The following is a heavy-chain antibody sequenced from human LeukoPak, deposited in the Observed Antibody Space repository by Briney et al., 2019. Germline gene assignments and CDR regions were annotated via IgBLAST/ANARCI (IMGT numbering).Heavy chain of an antibody. D-gene: IGHD3-10*01. Sequence: PRGSLRLSCAASGFTFIDYSVNSVRQAPGKGLEWVSSISSSSSYIFYAYSLKGRFTISRDNAKNSLYLQMNSLRAEDTAVYYCARLRDYFTHAFDIWGQGTMVTVSS. CDR2: ISSSSSYI. CDR3: ARLRDYFTHAFDI. J-gene: IGHJ3*02. CDR1: GFTFIDYS. V-gene: IGHV3-21*01.